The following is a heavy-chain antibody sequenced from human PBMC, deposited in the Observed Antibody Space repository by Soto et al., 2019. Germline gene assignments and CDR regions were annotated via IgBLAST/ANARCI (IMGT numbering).Heavy chain of an antibody. V-gene: IGHV1-2*04. Sequence: GASVKVSCKASGYTFTGYYMHWVRQAPGQGLEWMGWINPNSGGTNYAQKFQGWVTMTRDTSISTAYMELRSLRSDDTAVYYCARAQDTALDAFDIWGQGTMVTVSS. CDR3: ARAQDTALDAFDI. CDR2: INPNSGGT. D-gene: IGHD2-15*01. J-gene: IGHJ3*02. CDR1: GYTFTGYY.